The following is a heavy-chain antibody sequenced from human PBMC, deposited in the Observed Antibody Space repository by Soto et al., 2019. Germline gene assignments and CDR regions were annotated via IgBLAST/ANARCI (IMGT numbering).Heavy chain of an antibody. CDR2: IIPVFGTA. J-gene: IGHJ5*01. V-gene: IGHV1-69*01. Sequence: QVQLVQSGAEVKKPGSSVTVSCTASGGVFRNYAINWVRQGPGQGLEWMGGIIPVFGTADYPQKFQGRVTITADESTTTAYMELTSLKTEDTAVYFCARDRWGSYSFDSWGQGTLVTVAS. D-gene: IGHD1-26*01. CDR3: ARDRWGSYSFDS. CDR1: GGVFRNYA.